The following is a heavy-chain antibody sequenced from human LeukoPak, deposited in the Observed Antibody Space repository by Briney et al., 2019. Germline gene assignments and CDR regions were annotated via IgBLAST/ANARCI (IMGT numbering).Heavy chain of an antibody. J-gene: IGHJ6*02. V-gene: IGHV4-34*01. Sequence: SETLSLTCAVYCGSFSGYYWSWIRQPPGKGLEWIGEINHSGSTNYNPSLKSRVTISVDTSKNQFSLKLSSVTAADTAVYYCARGSLWFGELFRHYYYYYGMDVWGQGTTVTVSS. CDR3: ARGSLWFGELFRHYYYYYGMDV. D-gene: IGHD3-10*01. CDR1: CGSFSGYY. CDR2: INHSGST.